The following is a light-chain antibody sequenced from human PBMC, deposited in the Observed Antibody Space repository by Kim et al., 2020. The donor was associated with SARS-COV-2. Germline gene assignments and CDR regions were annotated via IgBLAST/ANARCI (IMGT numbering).Light chain of an antibody. CDR3: QQRSKWPRT. V-gene: IGKV3-11*01. CDR2: DAS. J-gene: IGKJ5*01. Sequence: EIVLTQSPATLSLSPGERATLSCRASQSVSSYFSWYQQKPGQAPRLLIYDASNRATGNPARFRGRGAGTDFTLTISSLEPEDFAVYYCQQRSKWPRTFGQGTRLEIK. CDR1: QSVSSY.